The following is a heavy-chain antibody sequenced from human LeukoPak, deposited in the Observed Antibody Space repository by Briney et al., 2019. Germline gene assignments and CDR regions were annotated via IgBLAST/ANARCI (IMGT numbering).Heavy chain of an antibody. CDR1: GFTFSTYW. J-gene: IGHJ4*02. V-gene: IGHV3-74*01. D-gene: IGHD6-13*01. Sequence: PGGSLRLSCAASGFTFSTYWMHWVRQAAGKGLVWVSRVNGDGSSTNYADSVKGRFTISRDNAKNTLYLQMNSLRAEDTAVYYCARDGIAAVDFDYWGQGILDIVSS. CDR2: VNGDGSST. CDR3: ARDGIAAVDFDY.